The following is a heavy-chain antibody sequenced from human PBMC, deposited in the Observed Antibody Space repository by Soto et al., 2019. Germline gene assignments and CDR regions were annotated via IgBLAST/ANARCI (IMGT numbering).Heavy chain of an antibody. CDR2: VNPNSGNT. CDR3: ARGRRANFAP. Sequence: VQLVQSGAEVKKPGASVRVSCKTSGYTFTNYDIMWVRRVAGQGLEWMGWVNPNSGNTGYAQKFQDRVTMTRDRVISTAYMELRSLTYEDTAVYYCARGRRANFAPWGQGTLVTVSS. CDR1: GYTFTNYD. J-gene: IGHJ5*02. D-gene: IGHD6-25*01. V-gene: IGHV1-8*01.